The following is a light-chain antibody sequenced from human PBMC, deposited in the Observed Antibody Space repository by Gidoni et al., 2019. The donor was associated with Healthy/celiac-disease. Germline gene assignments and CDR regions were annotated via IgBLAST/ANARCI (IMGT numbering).Light chain of an antibody. CDR2: DVS. CDR1: SSDVGGYNY. CDR3: SSYTSSSRGV. V-gene: IGLV2-14*03. J-gene: IGLJ2*01. Sequence: QSALTQPASVSGSPGQSLTLSCTGTSSDVGGYNYVSWYQQHPGTAPKLMIYDVSNRPSGVSNRFSGSKSGNTASLTISGRQAEDEADYYCSSYTSSSRGVFGGGTKLTVL.